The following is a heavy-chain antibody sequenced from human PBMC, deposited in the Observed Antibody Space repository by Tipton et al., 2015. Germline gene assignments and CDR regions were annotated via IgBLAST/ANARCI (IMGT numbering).Heavy chain of an antibody. D-gene: IGHD6-13*01. Sequence: QLVQSGAEVKRSGASVTVSCKASNYTFSAFGINWVRQAPGQGLEWMGWVNTLNGKTNWPRKPWGRVFLTTETSTNTVYMELRSLTPDDTAVYYCARDRDDVDWYAIGYWGQGTLVTVSS. CDR3: ARDRDDVDWYAIGY. J-gene: IGHJ4*02. V-gene: IGHV1-18*01. CDR1: NYTFSAFG. CDR2: VNTLNGKT.